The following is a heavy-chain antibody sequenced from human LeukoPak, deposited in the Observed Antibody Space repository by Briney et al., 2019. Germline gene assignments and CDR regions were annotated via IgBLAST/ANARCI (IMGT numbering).Heavy chain of an antibody. V-gene: IGHV1-45*02. J-gene: IGHJ4*02. D-gene: IGHD5-18*01. Sequence: GASVKVSCKASGYTFTYRYLHWVRQAPGQALEWMGWITPFNGNTNYAQKFQDRVTITRGRSMSTAYMELSSLRSEDTAMYYCASADTDTAMAYFDYWGQGTLVTVSS. CDR2: ITPFNGNT. CDR1: GYTFTYRY. CDR3: ASADTDTAMAYFDY.